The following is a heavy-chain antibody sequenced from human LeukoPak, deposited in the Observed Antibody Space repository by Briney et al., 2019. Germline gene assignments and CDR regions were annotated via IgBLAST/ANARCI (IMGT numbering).Heavy chain of an antibody. CDR2: IYYSGST. CDR3: ARERGDYDSSGYDAFDI. CDR1: GGSISSYY. D-gene: IGHD3-22*01. V-gene: IGHV4-59*01. Sequence: PSETLSLTCTDAGGSISSYYWSWIRQPPGKGLEWIGYIYYSGSTNYNPSLKSRVTISVDTSKNQFSLKLSSVTAADTAVYYCARERGDYDSSGYDAFDIWGQGTMVTVSS. J-gene: IGHJ3*02.